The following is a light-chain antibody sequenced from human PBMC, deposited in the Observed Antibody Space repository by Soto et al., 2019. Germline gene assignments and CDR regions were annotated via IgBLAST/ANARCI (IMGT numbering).Light chain of an antibody. CDR3: CSYAGSRTVV. V-gene: IGLV2-14*01. Sequence: QSALTQPASVSASPGQSITISCTGTSSDVGDYKYVSWYQQHPGKAPQLMIYEVTSRPSGVSNRFSGSKSGNTASLTITGLQAEDEADYHCCSYAGSRTVVFGGGTKLTVL. J-gene: IGLJ2*01. CDR1: SSDVGDYKY. CDR2: EVT.